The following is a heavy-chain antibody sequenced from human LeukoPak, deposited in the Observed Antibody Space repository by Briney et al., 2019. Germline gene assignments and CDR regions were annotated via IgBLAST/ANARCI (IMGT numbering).Heavy chain of an antibody. J-gene: IGHJ4*02. V-gene: IGHV1-69*05. Sequence: ASVKVSCKASGGTFSSYAISWVRQAPGQGLEWMGGIIPIFGTANYAQKFQGRVTITTDESTSTAYMELSSLRSEDTAVYYCARLFRRVGSSGYLYYFDYWGQGTLVTVSS. CDR3: ARLFRRVGSSGYLYYFDY. CDR2: IIPIFGTA. D-gene: IGHD3-22*01. CDR1: GGTFSSYA.